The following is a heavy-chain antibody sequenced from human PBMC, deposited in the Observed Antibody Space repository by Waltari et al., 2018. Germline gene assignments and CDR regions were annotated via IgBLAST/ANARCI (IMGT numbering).Heavy chain of an antibody. CDR3: ARDQSLGYCSGGSCYSWYNWFDP. J-gene: IGHJ5*02. V-gene: IGHV7-4-1*02. CDR1: GYTFTSYA. D-gene: IGHD2-15*01. CDR2: INTNTGNP. Sequence: QVQLVQSGSELKKPGASVKVSCKASGYTFTSYAMNWVRQAPGQGLEWMGWINTNTGNPTYAQGFTGRFVFSLDTSVSTAYLQISSLKAEDTAVYYCARDQSLGYCSGGSCYSWYNWFDPWGQGTLVTVSS.